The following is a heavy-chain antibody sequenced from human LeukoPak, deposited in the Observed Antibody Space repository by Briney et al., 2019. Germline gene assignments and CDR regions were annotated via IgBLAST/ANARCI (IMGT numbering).Heavy chain of an antibody. CDR3: ARGVLLQGRGAFDI. CDR2: INPNSGGT. Sequence: ASVKVSCKASGYTFTGYYMHWVRQAPGQGLEWMGWINPNSGGTNYAQKFQDRVTMTRDTSISTAYMELSSLTDDDTAEYYCARGVLLQGRGAFDIWGQGTMVTASS. CDR1: GYTFTGYY. D-gene: IGHD2-21*02. J-gene: IGHJ3*02. V-gene: IGHV1-2*02.